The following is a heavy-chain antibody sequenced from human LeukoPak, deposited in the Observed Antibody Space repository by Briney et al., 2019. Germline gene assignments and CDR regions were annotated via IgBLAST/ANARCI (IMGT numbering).Heavy chain of an antibody. V-gene: IGHV1-2*02. CDR1: GYTFTGYY. Sequence: ASVKVSCKASGYTFTGYYMHWVRQAPGQGLEWMGWINPNSGGTNYAQKFQGRVTMTRDTSISTAYMELSRLRSDDTAAYYCARPLTYYYDSSGFDYWGQGTLVTVSS. CDR2: INPNSGGT. J-gene: IGHJ4*02. CDR3: ARPLTYYYDSSGFDY. D-gene: IGHD3-22*01.